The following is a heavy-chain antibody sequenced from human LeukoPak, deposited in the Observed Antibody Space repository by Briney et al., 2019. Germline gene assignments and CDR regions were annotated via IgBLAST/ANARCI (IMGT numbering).Heavy chain of an antibody. J-gene: IGHJ4*02. CDR3: ARDPSSYCTNGVCPPGLDY. CDR2: IWYDGSNK. D-gene: IGHD2-8*01. V-gene: IGHV3-33*01. CDR1: GFTFSSYG. Sequence: PGRSLRLSCAASGFTFSSYGMHWVRQAPGKGLEWVAVIWYDGSNKYYADSVKGRFTISRDNSKNTLYLQMNSPRAEDTAVYYCARDPSSYCTNGVCPPGLDYWGQGTLVTVSS.